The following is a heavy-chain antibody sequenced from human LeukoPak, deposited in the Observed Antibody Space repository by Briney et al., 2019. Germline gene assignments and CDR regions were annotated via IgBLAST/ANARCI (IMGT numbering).Heavy chain of an antibody. CDR3: AREGGDSYRQYYYDYYYMDV. J-gene: IGHJ6*03. V-gene: IGHV3-7*01. Sequence: PGGSLRLSCAASGFTFSSYWMSWVRQAPGKGLEWVANIKQDGSEKYYVDSVKGRFTISRDNAKNSLYLQMNSLRAEDTAVYYCAREGGDSYRQYYYDYYYMDVWGKGTTVTVSS. CDR2: IKQDGSEK. D-gene: IGHD5-18*01. CDR1: GFTFSSYW.